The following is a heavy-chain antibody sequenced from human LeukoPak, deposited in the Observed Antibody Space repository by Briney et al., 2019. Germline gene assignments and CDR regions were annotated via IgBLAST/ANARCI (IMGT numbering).Heavy chain of an antibody. Sequence: PGGSLRLSCAASGFTFSSYARSWVRQAPGKGLEWVSAISGSGGSTYYADSVKGRFTISRDNSKNTLYLQMNSLRAEDTAVYYRARLVRHRANGVLGNYFDYWGQGTLVTVSS. CDR3: ARLVRHRANGVLGNYFDY. J-gene: IGHJ4*02. D-gene: IGHD2-8*01. CDR1: GFTFSSYA. CDR2: ISGSGGST. V-gene: IGHV3-23*01.